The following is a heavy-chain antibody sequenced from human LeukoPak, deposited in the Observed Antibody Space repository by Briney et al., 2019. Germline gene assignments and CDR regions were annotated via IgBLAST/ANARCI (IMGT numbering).Heavy chain of an antibody. V-gene: IGHV1-3*01. J-gene: IGHJ5*02. Sequence: ASVKVSCKASGYTFSNYAMHWVRQAPGQRLEWMGWINAGNGKTKYSQKFQGRVTITRDTSASTAYMELSSLRSEDTAVYYCARGRWTGYCSSTSCYSGLDPWGQGTLVTVSS. CDR2: INAGNGKT. CDR3: ARGRWTGYCSSTSCYSGLDP. D-gene: IGHD2-2*02. CDR1: GYTFSNYA.